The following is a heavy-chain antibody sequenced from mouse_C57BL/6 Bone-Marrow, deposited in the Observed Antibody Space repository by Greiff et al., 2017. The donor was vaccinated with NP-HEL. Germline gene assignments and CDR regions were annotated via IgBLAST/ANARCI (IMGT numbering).Heavy chain of an antibody. CDR3: ARGPVRNKVVGYYAMDY. Sequence: QVQLQQPGAELVKPGASVTLSCKASGYTFTSYWMHWVKQRPGQGLEWIGVIHPNSGSTYYNETFKSKATLIVDKSSSTAYMQLSSLTSEDCAVYYCARGPVRNKVVGYYAMDYWGQGTSVTVSS. J-gene: IGHJ4*01. CDR1: GYTFTSYW. V-gene: IGHV1-64*01. D-gene: IGHD1-1*01. CDR2: IHPNSGST.